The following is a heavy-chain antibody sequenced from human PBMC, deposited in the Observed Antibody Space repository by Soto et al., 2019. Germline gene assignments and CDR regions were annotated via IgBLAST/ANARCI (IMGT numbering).Heavy chain of an antibody. CDR3: ARKHFRAPVAGDY. J-gene: IGHJ4*02. CDR2: ISSDGSST. V-gene: IGHV3-74*01. Sequence: SLRLSCAASGFTFSSHWMHWVRQAPGKGLVGVSRISSDGSSTNYADSVKGRFTISRDNAKNTLYLQMNSLRAEDTAVYYCARKHFRAPVAGDYWGQGTLVTVSS. D-gene: IGHD6-19*01. CDR1: GFTFSSHW.